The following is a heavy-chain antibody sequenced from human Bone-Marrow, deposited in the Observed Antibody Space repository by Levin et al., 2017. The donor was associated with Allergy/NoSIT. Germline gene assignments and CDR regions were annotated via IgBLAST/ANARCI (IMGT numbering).Heavy chain of an antibody. CDR3: ARVSLISGRGGVIVIPLLDY. CDR2: ISSSSSTI. V-gene: IGHV3-48*04. J-gene: IGHJ4*02. D-gene: IGHD3-16*02. CDR1: GFTFSSYS. Sequence: QTGGSLRLSCAASGFTFSSYSMNWVRQAPGKGLEWVSYISSSSSTIYYADSVKGRFTISRDNAKNSLYLQMNSLRAEDTAVYYCARVSLISGRGGVIVIPLLDYWGQGTLVTVSS.